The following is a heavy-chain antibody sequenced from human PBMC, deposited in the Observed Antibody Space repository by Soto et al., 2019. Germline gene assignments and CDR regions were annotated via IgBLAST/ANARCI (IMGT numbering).Heavy chain of an antibody. J-gene: IGHJ3*02. CDR2: ISSSSSYI. CDR1: GFTFSSYS. CDR3: ARDSRYYDSSSSGAFDI. Sequence: EVQLVESGGGLVQPGGSLRLSCAASGFTFSSYSMNWVRQAPGKGLEWVSSISSSSSYIYYADSVKGRFTISRDNAKNSLYLQMNSLRAEDTAVYYCARDSRYYDSSSSGAFDIWGQGTMVTVSS. D-gene: IGHD3-22*01. V-gene: IGHV3-21*01.